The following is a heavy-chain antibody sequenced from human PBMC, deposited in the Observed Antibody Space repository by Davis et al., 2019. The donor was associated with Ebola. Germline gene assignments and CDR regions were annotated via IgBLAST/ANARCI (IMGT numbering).Heavy chain of an antibody. Sequence: GSLRLSCAASGFTFSSYSMNWVRQPPGKGLEWIGEINHSGSTNYNPSLKSRVTISVDTSKNQFSLKLSSVTAADTAVYYCARVVGATTGWFDPWGQGTLVTVSS. D-gene: IGHD1-26*01. V-gene: IGHV4-34*01. CDR2: INHSGST. CDR3: ARVVGATTGWFDP. J-gene: IGHJ5*02. CDR1: GFTFSSYS.